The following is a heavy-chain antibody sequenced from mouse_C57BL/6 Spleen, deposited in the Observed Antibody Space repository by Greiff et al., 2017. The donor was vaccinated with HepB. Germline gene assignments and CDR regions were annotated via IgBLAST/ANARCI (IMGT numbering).Heavy chain of an antibody. CDR2: INPSNGGT. V-gene: IGHV1-53*01. Sequence: VKLVESGTELVKPGASVKLSCKASGYTFTSYWMHWVKQRPGQGLEWIGNINPSNGGTNYNEKFKSKATLTVDKSSSTAYMQLSSLTSEDSAVYYCARSIYYDYDSYAMDYWGQGTSVTVSS. D-gene: IGHD2-4*01. CDR1: GYTFTSYW. J-gene: IGHJ4*01. CDR3: ARSIYYDYDSYAMDY.